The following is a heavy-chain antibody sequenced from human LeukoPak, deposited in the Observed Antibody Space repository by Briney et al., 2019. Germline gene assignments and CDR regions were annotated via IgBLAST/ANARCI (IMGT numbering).Heavy chain of an antibody. CDR3: AKEGYSSSWYVDYYYYYMDV. Sequence: GRSLRLSCAASGFTFSSYGMHWVRQAPGKGLEWVAFIRYDGSNKYYADSVKGRFTISRDNSKNTLYLQMNSLRAEDTAVYYCAKEGYSSSWYVDYYYYYMDVWGKGTTVTISS. V-gene: IGHV3-30*02. CDR2: IRYDGSNK. J-gene: IGHJ6*03. D-gene: IGHD6-13*01. CDR1: GFTFSSYG.